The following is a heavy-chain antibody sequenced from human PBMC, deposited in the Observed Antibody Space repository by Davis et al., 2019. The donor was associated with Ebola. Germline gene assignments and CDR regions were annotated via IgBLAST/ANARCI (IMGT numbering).Heavy chain of an antibody. J-gene: IGHJ5*02. Sequence: SETLSLTCAVSGGSISSSNWWSWVRPPPGKGLEWIGEIYHSGSTNYNPSLKSRVTISVDTSKNQFSLKLSSVTAADTAVYYCARERSSQKKWFDPWGQGTLVTVSS. CDR1: GGSISSSNW. CDR3: ARERSSQKKWFDP. CDR2: IYHSGST. V-gene: IGHV4-4*02.